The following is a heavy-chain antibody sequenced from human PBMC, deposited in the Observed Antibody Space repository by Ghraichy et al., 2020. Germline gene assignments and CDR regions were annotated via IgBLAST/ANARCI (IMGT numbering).Heavy chain of an antibody. V-gene: IGHV4-61*01. CDR1: GGSVSSGSYY. J-gene: IGHJ4*02. D-gene: IGHD1-26*01. Sequence: SETLSLTCTVSGGSVSSGSYYWSWIRQPPGKGLEWIGYIYYSGSTNYNPSLKSRVTISVDTSKNQFSLKLSSVTAADTAVYYCARVTGWEQKYYFDYWGQGTLVTVSS. CDR2: IYYSGST. CDR3: ARVTGWEQKYYFDY.